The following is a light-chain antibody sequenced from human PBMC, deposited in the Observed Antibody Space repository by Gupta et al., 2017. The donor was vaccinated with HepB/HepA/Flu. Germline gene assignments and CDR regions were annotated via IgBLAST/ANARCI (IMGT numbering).Light chain of an antibody. V-gene: IGKV6-21*01. CDR2: YVS. J-gene: IGKJ5*01. CDR3: QRIKHLPFT. Sequence: EVVLTQSPYFQSVTPNEKVTITCRASQLVGSNLHWYQQKPEQSPKLLIKYVSHYVSGVPSRFSGSGSGTDFTLTIKSLEPEDAATYYCQRIKHLPFTFGQGTQVEIK. CDR1: QLVGSN.